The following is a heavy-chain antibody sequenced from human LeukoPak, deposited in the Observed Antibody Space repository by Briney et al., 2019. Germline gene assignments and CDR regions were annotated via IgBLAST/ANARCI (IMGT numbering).Heavy chain of an antibody. CDR1: GFTFSGYA. Sequence: HAGGSLRLSCAASGFTFSGYAMSWVRLAPGERLEWVSAITAGGDSTYYAESVKGRFTISRDNLKNMVFLQMSTLRAEDTAIYYCAKSHASIWNVYDYWGQGTLVTVSS. D-gene: IGHD6-13*01. V-gene: IGHV3-23*01. J-gene: IGHJ4*02. CDR3: AKSHASIWNVYDY. CDR2: ITAGGDST.